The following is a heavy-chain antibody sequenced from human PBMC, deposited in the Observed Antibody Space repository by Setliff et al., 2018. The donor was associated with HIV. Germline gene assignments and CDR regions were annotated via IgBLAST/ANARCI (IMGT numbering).Heavy chain of an antibody. CDR1: GFTFSSYA. J-gene: IGHJ4*02. D-gene: IGHD1-1*01. V-gene: IGHV3-23*01. Sequence: GALRLSCAASGFTFSSYAMSWVRQAPGKGLEWVSAISGSGGSTYYADSVKDRFTISRDNSKNTLYLQLNSLRPDDTGVYYCASARIPTGGTSTSFDFWGQGALVTVSS. CDR3: ASARIPTGGTSTSFDF. CDR2: ISGSGGST.